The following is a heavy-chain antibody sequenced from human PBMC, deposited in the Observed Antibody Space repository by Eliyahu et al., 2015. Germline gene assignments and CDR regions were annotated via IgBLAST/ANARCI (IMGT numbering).Heavy chain of an antibody. CDR2: IWYDGSNK. J-gene: IGHJ5*02. CDR3: ARGVGGSGVGWFDP. D-gene: IGHD6-19*01. CDR1: GFPFXSYG. V-gene: IGHV3-33*01. Sequence: QVQLVESGGGVVQPGRSLXLSCAASGFPFXSYGMHWVRQAPGKGLEWVAVIWYDGSNKYYADSVKGRFTISRDNSKNTLYLQMNSLRAEDTAVYYCARGVGGSGVGWFDPWGQGTLVTVSS.